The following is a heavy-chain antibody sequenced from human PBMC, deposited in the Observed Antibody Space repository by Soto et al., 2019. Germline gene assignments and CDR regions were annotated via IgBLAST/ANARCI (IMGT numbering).Heavy chain of an antibody. Sequence: SVKVSCKASGYTFTGYYMHWVRQAPGQGLEWMGGIIPIFGTANYAQKFQGRVTITADESTSTAYMELSSLRSEDTAVYYCARDRGGEWELLNYYGMDVWGQGTTVTVSS. V-gene: IGHV1-69*13. D-gene: IGHD1-26*01. CDR1: GYTFTGYY. CDR2: IIPIFGTA. CDR3: ARDRGGEWELLNYYGMDV. J-gene: IGHJ6*02.